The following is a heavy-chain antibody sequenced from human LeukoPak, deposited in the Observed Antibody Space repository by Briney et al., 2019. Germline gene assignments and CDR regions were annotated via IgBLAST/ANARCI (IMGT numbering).Heavy chain of an antibody. CDR2: IKQDGSEK. V-gene: IGHV3-7*01. CDR1: GFTFSTYW. Sequence: GGSLRLSCAASGFTFSTYWMSWVRQAPGKGLEWVANIKQDGSEKYYVDSVKGRFTISRDDAKNSLYLQMNSLRAEDTAVYYCARDHLAFEGNYYDSSGYFDYWGQGTLVTVSS. CDR3: ARDHLAFEGNYYDSSGYFDY. J-gene: IGHJ4*02. D-gene: IGHD3-22*01.